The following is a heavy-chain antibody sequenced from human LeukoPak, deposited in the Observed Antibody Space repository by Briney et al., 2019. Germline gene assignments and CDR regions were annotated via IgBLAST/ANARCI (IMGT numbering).Heavy chain of an antibody. CDR1: GFTFDDYG. CDR3: AKDHYYGSGSYSSLGY. V-gene: IGHV3-23*01. D-gene: IGHD3-10*01. J-gene: IGHJ4*02. CDR2: ISGSGGTS. Sequence: GGSLRLSCAASGFTFDDYGMSWVRQAPGKGLEWVSAISGSGGTSYYADSVKGRFTISRDNSKNTLYLQMDSLRAEDTAVYYCAKDHYYGSGSYSSLGYWGQGTLVTVSS.